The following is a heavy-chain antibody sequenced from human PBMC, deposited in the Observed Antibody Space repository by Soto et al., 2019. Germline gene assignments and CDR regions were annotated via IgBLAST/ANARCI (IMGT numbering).Heavy chain of an antibody. CDR1: GVSVSSDDYY. Sequence: SETLSLTCSVSGVSVSSDDYYWNWIRQPPGKGLEWIGYNHIRGRTSCNPSLGSRVAISLDTSKNQFSLTLTSVTAADTAIDYCARLLDINRLPLDFWGQGTLVNVSS. CDR3: ARLLDINRLPLDF. J-gene: IGHJ4*02. V-gene: IGHV4-61*08. D-gene: IGHD1-26*01. CDR2: NHIRGRT.